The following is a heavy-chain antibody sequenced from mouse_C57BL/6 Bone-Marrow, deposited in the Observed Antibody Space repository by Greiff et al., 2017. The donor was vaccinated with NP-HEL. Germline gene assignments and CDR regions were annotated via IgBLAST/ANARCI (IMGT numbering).Heavy chain of an antibody. CDR3: TRGSANWDWYFDV. J-gene: IGHJ1*03. D-gene: IGHD4-1*01. CDR1: GFTFSNYW. Sequence: EVKLVESGGGLVQPGGSMKLSCVASGFTFSNYWMNWVRQSPEKGLEWVAQIRLKSDNYATHYAESVKGRFTISRDDSKSSVYLQMNNLRAEDTGIYYCTRGSANWDWYFDVWGTGTTVTVSS. V-gene: IGHV6-3*01. CDR2: IRLKSDNYAT.